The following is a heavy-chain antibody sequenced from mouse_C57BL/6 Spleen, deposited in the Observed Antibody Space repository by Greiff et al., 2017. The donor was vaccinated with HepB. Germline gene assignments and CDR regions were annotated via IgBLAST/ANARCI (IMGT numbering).Heavy chain of an antibody. D-gene: IGHD2-4*01. CDR2: IHPSDSDT. Sequence: QVQLQQSGAELVKPGASVKVSCKASGYTFTSYWMHWVKQRPGQGLEWIGRIHPSDSDTNYNQKFKGKATLTVDKSSSTAYMQLSSLTSEDSAVYYCAMEDYDYDPFAYWGQGTLVTVSA. V-gene: IGHV1-74*01. CDR1: GYTFTSYW. J-gene: IGHJ3*01. CDR3: AMEDYDYDPFAY.